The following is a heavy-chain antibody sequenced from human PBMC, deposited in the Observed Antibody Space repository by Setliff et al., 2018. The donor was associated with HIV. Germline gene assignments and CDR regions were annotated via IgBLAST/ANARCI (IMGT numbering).Heavy chain of an antibody. CDR3: ARHGGPTTITTGYYFDI. D-gene: IGHD4-4*01. J-gene: IGHJ4*02. CDR2: IIPIFGSA. CDR1: GDTFSTYA. V-gene: IGHV1-69*06. Sequence: SVKVSCKASGDTFSTYALSWIRQAPGQGLEWMGSIIPIFGSANYAQNLRGRVTITADKSTNTVSLDLSSLRSDDTAIYFCARHGGPTTITTGYYFDIWGQGTLVTVSS.